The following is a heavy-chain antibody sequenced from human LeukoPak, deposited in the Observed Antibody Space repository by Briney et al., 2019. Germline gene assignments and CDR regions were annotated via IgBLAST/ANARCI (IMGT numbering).Heavy chain of an antibody. D-gene: IGHD6-6*01. Sequence: ASVKVSCKASGYTFTDYHMHWVRQAPGQGLEWMGWINPNSGGTNYAGKFQGRVTETSDTSISTAYMELSGLRSDDTAVYYCARRYTDSSEGFDYWGQGTLVTVSS. V-gene: IGHV1-2*02. CDR2: INPNSGGT. J-gene: IGHJ4*02. CDR3: ARRYTDSSEGFDY. CDR1: GYTFTDYH.